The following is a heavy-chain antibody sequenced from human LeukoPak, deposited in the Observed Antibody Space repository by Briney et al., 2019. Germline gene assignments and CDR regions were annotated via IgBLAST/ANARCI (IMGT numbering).Heavy chain of an antibody. CDR1: GFTFSAYW. J-gene: IGHJ4*02. Sequence: GGSLRLSCAASGFTFSAYWMSWVRQAPGKGLEWVANIKPDGSEKYYVDSVKGRFTISRDNAKNSLYLQMNSLRAEDTAVYYCAKGYDFWSGGNFDYWGQGTLVTVSS. CDR3: AKGYDFWSGGNFDY. D-gene: IGHD3-3*01. CDR2: IKPDGSEK. V-gene: IGHV3-7*03.